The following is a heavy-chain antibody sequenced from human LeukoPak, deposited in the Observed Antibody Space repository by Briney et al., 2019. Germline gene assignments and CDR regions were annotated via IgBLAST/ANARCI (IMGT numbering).Heavy chain of an antibody. CDR3: ARAGGSTVSHSDY. D-gene: IGHD4-17*01. CDR1: GFAFSSYY. J-gene: IGHJ4*02. V-gene: IGHV3-21*01. CDR2: ISISSSYI. Sequence: GGSLRLSCAASGFAFSSYYMNWVRQPPGKGLEWVSSISISSSYIYYADSVKGRFTISRDNAKNSLYLQMNSLRAEDTALYFCARAGGSTVSHSDYWGQGTLVTVSS.